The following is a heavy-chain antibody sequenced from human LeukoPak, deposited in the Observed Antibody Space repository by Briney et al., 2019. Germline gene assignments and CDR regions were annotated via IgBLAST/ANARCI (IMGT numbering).Heavy chain of an antibody. J-gene: IGHJ4*02. Sequence: GGSLRLSCVVSGFTFSNYWMHWVRQAPGKGLVWVSRINSDGSSTNYADSVKGRFTISRDSAKNTLYLQMNSLRAEDTAVYYCARDLSGTYPLDSWGQGTLVTVSS. CDR2: INSDGSST. D-gene: IGHD1-26*01. V-gene: IGHV3-74*01. CDR3: ARDLSGTYPLDS. CDR1: GFTFSNYW.